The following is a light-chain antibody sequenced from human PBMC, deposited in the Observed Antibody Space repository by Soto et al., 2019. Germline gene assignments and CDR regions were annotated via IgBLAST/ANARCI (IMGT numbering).Light chain of an antibody. CDR2: KAS. CDR3: QHYNNYLLT. V-gene: IGKV1-5*03. J-gene: IGKJ4*01. CDR1: QTISSW. Sequence: DIQMTQSPSTLSASVGDRVIITCRASQTISSWLAWYQQKPGKAPKLLIYKASSLESGVPPRFSGSGSGTEFTLTISSLQPDDFATYYCQHYNNYLLTFGGGTKVEIK.